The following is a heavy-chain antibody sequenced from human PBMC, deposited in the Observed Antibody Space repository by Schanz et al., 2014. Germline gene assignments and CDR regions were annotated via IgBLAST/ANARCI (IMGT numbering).Heavy chain of an antibody. Sequence: QVQLVQSGAEVKKPGASVKLSCKASNYIFTKYYIHCVRQAPGQGLEWMGLINPDDDTIDYAKKFQARLTMSRDTSTTTVYMELSSLRSDDTAMYYCVTEKRMESGTWAKAFDIWGQGTWVTVSS. CDR2: INPDDDTI. CDR3: VTEKRMESGTWAKAFDI. V-gene: IGHV1-46*01. D-gene: IGHD3-3*01. CDR1: NYIFTKYY. J-gene: IGHJ3*02.